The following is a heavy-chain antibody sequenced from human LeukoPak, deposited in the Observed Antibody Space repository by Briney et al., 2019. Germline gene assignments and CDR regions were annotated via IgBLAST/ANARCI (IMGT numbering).Heavy chain of an antibody. J-gene: IGHJ5*02. V-gene: IGHV4-4*09. D-gene: IGHD6-6*01. CDR3: ARHSIRGSSSSHWFDP. CDR2: TYTSGST. CDR1: GGSISSYY. Sequence: PSETLSLTCTVSGGSISSYYWSWIRQPPGEGLEWIGYTYTSGSTNYNPSLKSRVTISVDTSKNQFSLKLSSVTAADTAVYYCARHSIRGSSSSHWFDPWGQGTLVTVSS.